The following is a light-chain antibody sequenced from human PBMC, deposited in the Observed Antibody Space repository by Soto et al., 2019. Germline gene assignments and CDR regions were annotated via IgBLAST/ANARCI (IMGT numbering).Light chain of an antibody. V-gene: IGKV1-5*01. J-gene: IGKJ1*01. CDR1: QSISSW. Sequence: EILLTHSPSTMSASVGDRVTITCRASQSISSWLAWYQQKPGKAPKLLIYDASSLESGVPSRFSGSGSGTEFTLTISSLQPDDFATYYCQQYNSYWSFGQGTKVYI. CDR2: DAS. CDR3: QQYNSYWS.